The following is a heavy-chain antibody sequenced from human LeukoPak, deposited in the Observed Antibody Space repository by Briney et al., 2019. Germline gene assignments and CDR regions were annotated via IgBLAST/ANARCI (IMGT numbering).Heavy chain of an antibody. V-gene: IGHV3-23*01. J-gene: IGHJ4*02. CDR3: AKDLISRFPLAAAGSPFDY. CDR1: GFTFSSYA. Sequence: GGSLSLSCAASGFTFSSYAMSWVRQAPGKGLKWVSAIIGSGGSTYYADSVKGRFTISRDNSKNTLYLQMNSLRAEDTAVYYCAKDLISRFPLAAAGSPFDYWGQGTLVTVSS. CDR2: IIGSGGST. D-gene: IGHD6-13*01.